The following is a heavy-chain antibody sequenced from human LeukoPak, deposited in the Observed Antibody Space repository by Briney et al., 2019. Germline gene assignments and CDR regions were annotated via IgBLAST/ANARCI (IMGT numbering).Heavy chain of an antibody. J-gene: IGHJ6*02. V-gene: IGHV4-59*01. CDR1: GGSISSYY. Sequence: SETLSLTCTVSGGSISSYYWSWTRQPPGKGLEWIGYIYYSGSTNYNPSLKSRVTIPVDTSKNQFSLKLSSVTAADTAVYYCARGTAGYYYYGMDVWGQGTTVTVSS. D-gene: IGHD3-10*01. CDR3: ARGTAGYYYYGMDV. CDR2: IYYSGST.